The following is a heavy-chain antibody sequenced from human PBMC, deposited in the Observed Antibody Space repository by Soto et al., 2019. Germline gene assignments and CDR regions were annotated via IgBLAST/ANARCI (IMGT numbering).Heavy chain of an antibody. CDR2: INAGNGNT. D-gene: IGHD6-13*01. CDR3: ARDIRYSSSWYGAMGY. Sequence: QVQLVQSGAEVKKPGASVKVSCKASGYTFTSYVMHWVRQAPGQRLEWMGWINAGNGNTKYSQKFQGRVTITRDTSAGTAYMELSSLRSEDTAVYYCARDIRYSSSWYGAMGYWGQGTLVTVSS. V-gene: IGHV1-3*01. CDR1: GYTFTSYV. J-gene: IGHJ4*02.